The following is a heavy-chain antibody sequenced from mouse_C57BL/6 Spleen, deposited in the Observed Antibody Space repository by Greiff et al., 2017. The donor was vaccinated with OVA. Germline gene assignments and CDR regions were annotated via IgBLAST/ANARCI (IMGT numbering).Heavy chain of an antibody. Sequence: VHVKQSGPELVKPGASVKISCKASGYTFTDYYMNWVKQSHGKSLEWIGDINPNNGGTSYNQKFKGKATLTVDKSSSTAYMELRSLTSEDSAVYYCAISYYYGSSSWFAYWGQGTLVTVSA. D-gene: IGHD1-1*01. J-gene: IGHJ3*01. CDR3: AISYYYGSSSWFAY. V-gene: IGHV1-26*01. CDR2: INPNNGGT. CDR1: GYTFTDYY.